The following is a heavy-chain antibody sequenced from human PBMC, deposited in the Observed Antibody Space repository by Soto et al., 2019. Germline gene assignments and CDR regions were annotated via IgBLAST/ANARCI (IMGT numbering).Heavy chain of an antibody. D-gene: IGHD3-10*01. V-gene: IGHV3-21*06. CDR3: ARDIASRGGDYFDS. Sequence: EVQLVESGGGLVKAGGSLRLFCTASGFTFRNYNMNWVRQAPGKGLEWVSSISTGGDYMFYADSVKGRFTISRDNAQNSLFLQIHSPRAEDTAVYYCARDIASRGGDYFDSWGQGTLVTVSS. J-gene: IGHJ4*02. CDR2: ISTGGDYM. CDR1: GFTFRNYN.